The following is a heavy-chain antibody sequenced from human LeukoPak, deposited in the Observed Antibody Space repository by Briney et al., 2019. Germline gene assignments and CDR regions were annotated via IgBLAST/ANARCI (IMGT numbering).Heavy chain of an antibody. V-gene: IGHV1-46*01. J-gene: IGHJ4*02. CDR2: INLSGGST. CDR3: ARGIVATISGY. Sequence: ASVKVSCKESGYTFTSYYMHWVRQAPGQGLEWMGIINLSGGSTTYPQKFQGRVTMTRDTSTSTVYMELSSLRSEDTAVYYCARGIVATISGYWGQGTLVTVSS. D-gene: IGHD5-12*01. CDR1: GYTFTSYY.